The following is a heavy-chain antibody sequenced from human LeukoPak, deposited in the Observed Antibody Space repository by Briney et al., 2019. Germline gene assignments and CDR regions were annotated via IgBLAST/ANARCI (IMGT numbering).Heavy chain of an antibody. J-gene: IGHJ5*02. CDR3: ATSGGLGSYEGWFDP. D-gene: IGHD3-10*01. V-gene: IGHV4-59*01. CDR2: IYYSGST. CDR1: GDSISNYY. Sequence: SETLSLTCTVSGDSISNYYWHWIRQPPGKELEWIGYIYYSGSTYYNPSFKSRVTISVDTSKNQFSLRLSSVTAADTAVYYCATSGGLGSYEGWFDPWGQGILVTVSS.